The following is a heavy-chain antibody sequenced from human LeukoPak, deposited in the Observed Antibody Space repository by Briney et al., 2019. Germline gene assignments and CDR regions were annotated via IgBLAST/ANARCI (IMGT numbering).Heavy chain of an antibody. D-gene: IGHD5-18*01. V-gene: IGHV3-48*03. CDR1: GFTFSSYE. CDR3: ARVVWGWDTAMPTPFDY. Sequence: GGSLRLSCAASGFTFSSYEMNWVRQAPGKGLEWVSYISSSGSTIYYGDSVKGRFTISRDNAKNSLYLQMNSLRAEDTAVYYCARVVWGWDTAMPTPFDYWGQGTLVTVSS. J-gene: IGHJ4*02. CDR2: ISSSGSTI.